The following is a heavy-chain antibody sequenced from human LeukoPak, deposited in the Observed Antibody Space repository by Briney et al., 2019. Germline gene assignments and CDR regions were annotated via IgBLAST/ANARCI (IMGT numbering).Heavy chain of an antibody. Sequence: SVKVSCKASGGTFSSYTISWVRQAPGQGLEWMRRIIPILGIANYAQKFQGRVTITADKSTSTAYMELSSLRSEDTAVYYCARASGSYLAPVDYWGQGTLVTVSS. J-gene: IGHJ4*02. CDR3: ARASGSYLAPVDY. V-gene: IGHV1-69*02. CDR2: IIPILGIA. CDR1: GGTFSSYT. D-gene: IGHD1-26*01.